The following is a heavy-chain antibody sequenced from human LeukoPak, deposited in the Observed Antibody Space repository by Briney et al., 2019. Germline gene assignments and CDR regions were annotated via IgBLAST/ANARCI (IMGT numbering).Heavy chain of an antibody. CDR3: ARDVVVVVAAVSNWFDP. Sequence: KPTEILSLTCTVSGGSISSYYWSWIRQPAGKGLEWIGRIYTSGSTNYNPSLKSRVTMSVDTSKNQFSLKLSSVTAADTAVYYCARDVVVVVAAVSNWFDPWGQGTLVTVSS. D-gene: IGHD2-15*01. CDR2: IYTSGST. J-gene: IGHJ5*02. V-gene: IGHV4-4*07. CDR1: GGSISSYY.